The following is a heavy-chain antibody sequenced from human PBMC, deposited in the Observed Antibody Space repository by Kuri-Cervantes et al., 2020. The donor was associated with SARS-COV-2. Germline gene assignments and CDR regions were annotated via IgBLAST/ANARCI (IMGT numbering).Heavy chain of an antibody. CDR2: IRSKAYGGTT. Sequence: GESLKISCTASGFTFGDYAMSWVRQAPGKGLEWVGFIRSKAYGGTTEYAASVKGRFTISRDNSKNTLYLQMNSLRAEDTAVYYCASDTRTYYHDSSGYYSDYWGQGTLVTVSS. V-gene: IGHV3-49*04. CDR3: ASDTRTYYHDSSGYYSDY. J-gene: IGHJ4*02. CDR1: GFTFGDYA. D-gene: IGHD3-22*01.